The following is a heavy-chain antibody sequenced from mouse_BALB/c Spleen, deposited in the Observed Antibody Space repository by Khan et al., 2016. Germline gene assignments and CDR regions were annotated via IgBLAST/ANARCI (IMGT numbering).Heavy chain of an antibody. CDR1: GYSITSGYY. CDR3: AITTVAMDY. V-gene: IGHV3-6*02. Sequence: EVKLEESGPGLVKPSQSLSLTCSVTGYSITSGYYWNWIRQFPGNKLEWMGYISYDGSNNYNPSLKNRISITRDTSKNQFFLKLNSVTTEDTATYDCAITTVAMDYWGQGTSVTVSS. CDR2: ISYDGSN. D-gene: IGHD1-1*01. J-gene: IGHJ4*01.